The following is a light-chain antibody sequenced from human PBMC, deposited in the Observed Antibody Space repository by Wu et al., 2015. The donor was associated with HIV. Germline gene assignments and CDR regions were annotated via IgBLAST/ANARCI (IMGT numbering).Light chain of an antibody. CDR2: NAS. V-gene: IGKV3-11*01. CDR1: QSVGSY. CDR3: QQYGFSPQMLT. J-gene: IGKJ4*01. Sequence: EIVLTQSPATLSLSPGERATLSCRASQSVGSYLAWYQKKPGQAPRLLIYNASDRATGIPARFSGSGSGTDFTLTISRLEPEDFAVYYCQQYGFSPQMLTFGGGTKVEI.